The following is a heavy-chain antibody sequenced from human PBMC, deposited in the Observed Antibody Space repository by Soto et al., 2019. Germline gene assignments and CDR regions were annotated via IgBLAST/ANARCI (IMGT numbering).Heavy chain of an antibody. D-gene: IGHD6-19*01. CDR1: GFTFSSYA. CDR2: IGGNGGST. J-gene: IGHJ4*02. CDR3: ARDGARVVAVAGNVDY. Sequence: GGSLRLSCAASGFTFSSYAMSWVRQAPGKGLEWVSAIGGNGGSTYYADSVTGRFTISRDNSRNTLYLQMNSPRGEDTAVYYCARDGARVVAVAGNVDYWGQGTLVTVSS. V-gene: IGHV3-23*01.